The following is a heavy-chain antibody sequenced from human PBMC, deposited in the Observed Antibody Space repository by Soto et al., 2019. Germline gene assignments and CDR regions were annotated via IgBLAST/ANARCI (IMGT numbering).Heavy chain of an antibody. Sequence: EVQLLESGGGLVQAGGSLRLSCAASGFTFRRDGMSWVRQAPGKGLEWVSLITDNGGSTYYADSVKGRFTISRDNTKNTLFLQMNSRRAEDTAVYYCAKERATTTAFDYWGQGALVTVSS. CDR3: AKERATTTAFDY. CDR2: ITDNGGST. D-gene: IGHD4-17*01. J-gene: IGHJ4*02. V-gene: IGHV3-23*01. CDR1: GFTFRRDG.